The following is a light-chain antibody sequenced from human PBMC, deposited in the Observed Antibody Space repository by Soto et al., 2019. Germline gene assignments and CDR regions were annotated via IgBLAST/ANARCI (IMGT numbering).Light chain of an antibody. J-gene: IGKJ1*01. CDR2: KGS. CDR1: QSISSW. Sequence: DIQMTQSPSTLSASVGDRVTITCRASQSISSWLAWYQQKPGKAPKVLIYKGSSLESGVPSRFSGSGSGTEFTLTISSLQPDDFATYYCLQYNTLWTFGQGTKV. V-gene: IGKV1-5*03. CDR3: LQYNTLWT.